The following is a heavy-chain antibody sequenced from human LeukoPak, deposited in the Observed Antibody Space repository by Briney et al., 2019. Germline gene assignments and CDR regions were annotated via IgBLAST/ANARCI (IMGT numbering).Heavy chain of an antibody. J-gene: IGHJ5*02. CDR2: ISSTSTYI. V-gene: IGHV3-21*01. CDR1: GFTFSSYS. Sequence: GGSLRLSCAASGFTFSSYSMNWVRQTPGKGLEWVSSISSTSTYIYYAGSVKGRFTISRDTAKNSLYLQMNSLRAEDTAVCYCARDRPGSGGFDPWGQGTLVTVSS. CDR3: ARDRPGSGGFDP.